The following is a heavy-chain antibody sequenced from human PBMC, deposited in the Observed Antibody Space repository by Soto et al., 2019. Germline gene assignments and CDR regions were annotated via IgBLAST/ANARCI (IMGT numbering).Heavy chain of an antibody. D-gene: IGHD2-2*01. CDR2: INPTSAST. J-gene: IGHJ6*02. V-gene: IGHV1-46*01. Sequence: QVQLVQSGAEVRKPGASVKVSCKASGYTLTSYYIHWVRQAPGQGLEWMGIINPTSASTSYAQKCQGRVTMTRDTSTSTVYMELSSLRSEDTAVYYCASGHCSRTGCPFYYYYGRDVWGQGTTVTVSS. CDR3: ASGHCSRTGCPFYYYYGRDV. CDR1: GYTLTSYY.